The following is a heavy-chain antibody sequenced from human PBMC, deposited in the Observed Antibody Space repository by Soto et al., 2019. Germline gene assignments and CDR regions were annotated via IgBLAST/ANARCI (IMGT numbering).Heavy chain of an antibody. Sequence: QVQLQESGPGLVRPSQTLSLTCTVSGGSISSGSNYWSWIRQYPGKGLEWVGYISYSGGTYYNPSLNKRLTMSVDPSKNQFSMSLSSVTAADTALYYCARSSQSWYFDLWGRGTLVTVSS. J-gene: IGHJ2*01. CDR3: ARSSQSWYFDL. D-gene: IGHD3-10*01. CDR2: ISYSGGT. V-gene: IGHV4-31*03. CDR1: GGSISSGSNY.